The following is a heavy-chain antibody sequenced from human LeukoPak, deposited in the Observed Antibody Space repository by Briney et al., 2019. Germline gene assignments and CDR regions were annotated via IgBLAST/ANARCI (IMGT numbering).Heavy chain of an antibody. Sequence: GGSLRLSCAASGFTFSSYTMSWVRQAPGKGLEWVSAISHTSEYTYHADSVKGRFTISRDNSKNTLYLQMNSLRAEGTAVYYCAKTRPLDSSSWSHGDYWGQGTLVTVSS. V-gene: IGHV3-23*01. J-gene: IGHJ4*02. CDR3: AKTRPLDSSSWSHGDY. D-gene: IGHD6-13*01. CDR2: ISHTSEYT. CDR1: GFTFSSYT.